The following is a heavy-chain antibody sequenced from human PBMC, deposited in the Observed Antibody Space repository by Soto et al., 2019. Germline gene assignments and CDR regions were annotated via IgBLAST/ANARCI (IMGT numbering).Heavy chain of an antibody. CDR3: ARGMAVAGYYYYYYMDV. D-gene: IGHD6-19*01. J-gene: IGHJ6*03. Sequence: XSVKVSFNASGYTFTSYDINLVRHSTGQGLEWMGWMNPNSGNTGYARKFQGRVTMTRNTSISTAYMELSSLRSEDTAVYYCARGMAVAGYYYYYYMDVWGKGTTVTVSS. CDR2: MNPNSGNT. V-gene: IGHV1-8*01. CDR1: GYTFTSYD.